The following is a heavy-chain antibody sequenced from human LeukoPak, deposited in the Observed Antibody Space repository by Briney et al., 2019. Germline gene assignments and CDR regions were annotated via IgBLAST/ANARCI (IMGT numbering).Heavy chain of an antibody. CDR3: AGVFYYYGSGSYYSH. J-gene: IGHJ4*02. CDR2: IYTSGST. V-gene: IGHV4-4*07. CDR1: GGSISSYY. Sequence: TTSETLSLTCTVSGGSISSYYWSWIRQPAGKGLEWFGRIYTSGSTNYNPSLKSRVTMSVDTSKNQLSLKLSSVTAADTAVYYCAGVFYYYGSGSYYSHWGQGTLVTVSS. D-gene: IGHD3-10*01.